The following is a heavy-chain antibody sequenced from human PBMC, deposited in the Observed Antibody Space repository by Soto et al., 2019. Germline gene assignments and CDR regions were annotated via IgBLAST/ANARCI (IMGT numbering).Heavy chain of an antibody. V-gene: IGHV4-31*03. J-gene: IGHJ6*02. CDR1: GGSISSGGYY. D-gene: IGHD2-15*01. Sequence: PSETLSLTCTVSGGSISSGGYYWSWIRQHPGKGLEWIGYIYYSGSTYYNPSLKSRVTISVDTSKNQFSLKLCSVTAADTAVYYCAKNGAGYCSGGSRSYGPTAGMDVWGQGTTVTVSS. CDR2: IYYSGST. CDR3: AKNGAGYCSGGSRSYGPTAGMDV.